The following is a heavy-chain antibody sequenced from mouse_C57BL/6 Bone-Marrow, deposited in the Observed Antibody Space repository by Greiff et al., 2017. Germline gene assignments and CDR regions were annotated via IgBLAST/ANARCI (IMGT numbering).Heavy chain of an antibody. CDR1: GFSLTSYG. V-gene: IGHV2-2*01. CDR3: ARKDYDYDDWYFDV. CDR2: IWSGGST. J-gene: IGHJ1*03. Sequence: VKLVESGPGLVQPSQSLSITCTVSGFSLTSYGVHWVRQSPGKGLEWLGVIWSGGSTDYNAAFISRLSISKDNSKSQVFFKMNSLQADDTAIYYCARKDYDYDDWYFDVWGTGTTVTVSS. D-gene: IGHD2-4*01.